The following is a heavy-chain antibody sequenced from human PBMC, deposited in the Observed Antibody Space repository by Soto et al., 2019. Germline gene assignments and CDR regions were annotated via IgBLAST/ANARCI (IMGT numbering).Heavy chain of an antibody. J-gene: IGHJ4*02. Sequence: GASVKVSCKASGYSFTGYDINWVRQATGQGLEWMGWLNPNTGGTGYSEKFQGRITLTRDTSIATAYMELTSLTFEDAAVYFCARARGTITTSDFWGQGTQVTVSS. D-gene: IGHD1-20*01. CDR2: LNPNTGGT. V-gene: IGHV1-8*01. CDR3: ARARGTITTSDF. CDR1: GYSFTGYD.